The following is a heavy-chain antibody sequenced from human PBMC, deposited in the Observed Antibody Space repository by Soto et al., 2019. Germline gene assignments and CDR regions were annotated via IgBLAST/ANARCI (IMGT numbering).Heavy chain of an antibody. CDR1: GGSISSGDYY. V-gene: IGHV4-30-4*01. CDR2: ICYSGST. D-gene: IGHD3-22*01. J-gene: IGHJ4*02. Sequence: SETLSLTCTASGGSISSGDYYWSWIRQRPGQGLEWIGYICYSGSTYYNPSLKSRVTISVDTTKNQFSLKLSSVTAADTAVYYCARVGGNYYDSSDYIEGDYWGQGTLVT. CDR3: ARVGGNYYDSSDYIEGDY.